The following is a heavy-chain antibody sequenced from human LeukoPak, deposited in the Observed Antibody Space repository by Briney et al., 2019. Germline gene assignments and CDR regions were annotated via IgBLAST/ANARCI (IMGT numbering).Heavy chain of an antibody. J-gene: IGHJ4*02. CDR2: IYTSGST. CDR3: ARLYDSSGYYDY. D-gene: IGHD3-22*01. V-gene: IGHV4-61*02. Sequence: SETLSLTCTVSGGSISSAGYYWNWIRQPAGKGLEWIGLIYTSGSTNYNPSLKSRVTISVDTSKNQFSLSLSSVTAADTAVYYCARLYDSSGYYDYWGQGTLVTVSS. CDR1: GGSISSAGYY.